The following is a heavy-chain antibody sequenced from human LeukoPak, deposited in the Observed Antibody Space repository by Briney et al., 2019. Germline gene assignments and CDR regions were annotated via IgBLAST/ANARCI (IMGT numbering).Heavy chain of an antibody. J-gene: IGHJ5*02. Sequence: PSETLSLTCTVSGVSIGSSAYYWGWLRQPPGKGLEWIGSVYYSGSAYYNPSLKSRVTISVDTSKKQFSLELSSVTAADTAVYYCARQDRTDWFDPWGQGTLVTVSS. CDR2: VYYSGSA. CDR1: GVSIGSSAYY. CDR3: ARQDRTDWFDP. V-gene: IGHV4-39*01.